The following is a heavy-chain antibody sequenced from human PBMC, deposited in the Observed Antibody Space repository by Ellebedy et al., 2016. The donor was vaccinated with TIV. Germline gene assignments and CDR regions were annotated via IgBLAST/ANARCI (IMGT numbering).Heavy chain of an antibody. J-gene: IGHJ3*01. CDR3: VRDPVGVGPAFDV. CDR2: ITESGGNT. D-gene: IGHD4-23*01. Sequence: PGGSLRLSCAASGLTFSSHAMSWVRQAPGKGLEWVSSITESGGNTYYADSVKGRFTISRDNSKDTLFLQMNSLRAEDTAIYFCVRDPVGVGPAFDVWGQGTMVTVSS. V-gene: IGHV3-23*01. CDR1: GLTFSSHA.